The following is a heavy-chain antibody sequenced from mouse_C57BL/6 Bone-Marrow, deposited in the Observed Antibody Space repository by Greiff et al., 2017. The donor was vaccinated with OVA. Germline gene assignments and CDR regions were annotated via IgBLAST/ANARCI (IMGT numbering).Heavy chain of an antibody. V-gene: IGHV1-80*01. CDR3: ARQLRLHAMDY. CDR1: GYAFSSYW. CDR2: IYPGDGDT. D-gene: IGHD3-2*02. Sequence: QVQLQQSGAEPVKPGASVKISCKASGYAFSSYWMNWVKQRPGKGLEWIGQIYPGDGDTNYNGKFKGKATLTADKSSSTAYMQLSSLTSADSAVYFCARQLRLHAMDYWGQGTSVTVSS. J-gene: IGHJ4*01.